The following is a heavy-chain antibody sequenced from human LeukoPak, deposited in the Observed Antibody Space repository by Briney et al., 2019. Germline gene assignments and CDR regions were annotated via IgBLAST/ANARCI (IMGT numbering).Heavy chain of an antibody. Sequence: GGSLRLSCAASGFTVSSNFMSWFRQAPGKGLEWVSLLFSGGRTHYADSVKGRFTISRDNAKNTIYLQMNSLRAEDTAVYYCAKDRTFYPYFFDYWGQGTLVTVSS. CDR3: AKDRTFYPYFFDY. D-gene: IGHD2/OR15-2a*01. V-gene: IGHV3-66*02. CDR1: GFTVSSNF. J-gene: IGHJ4*02. CDR2: LFSGGRT.